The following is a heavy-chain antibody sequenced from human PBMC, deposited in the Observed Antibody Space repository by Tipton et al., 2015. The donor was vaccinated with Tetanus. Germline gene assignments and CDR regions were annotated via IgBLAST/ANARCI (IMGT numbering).Heavy chain of an antibody. V-gene: IGHV4-31*03. J-gene: IGHJ4*02. D-gene: IGHD6-19*01. CDR3: ARDYGHSSGFNY. Sequence: TLSLTCTVSGGSISSGGYYWSWIRQHPGKGLEWIGYIYYSGSTYYNPSLKSRVTISVDTSKNQFSLKLSSVTAADTAVYYCARDYGHSSGFNYWDQGTLVTVSS. CDR1: GGSISSGGYY. CDR2: IYYSGST.